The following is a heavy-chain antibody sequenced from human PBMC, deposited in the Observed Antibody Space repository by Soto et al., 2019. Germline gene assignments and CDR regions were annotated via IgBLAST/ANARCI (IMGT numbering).Heavy chain of an antibody. Sequence: GESLKISCKGSGYSFTSYWISWVRQMPGKGLEWMGRIDPSDSYTNYSPSFQGHVTISADKSISTAYLQWSSLKASDTAMYYCARPLPGYSGYESDYYVMDVWGQGTKVTVSS. CDR1: GYSFTSYW. V-gene: IGHV5-10-1*01. J-gene: IGHJ6*02. CDR3: ARPLPGYSGYESDYYVMDV. CDR2: IDPSDSYT. D-gene: IGHD5-12*01.